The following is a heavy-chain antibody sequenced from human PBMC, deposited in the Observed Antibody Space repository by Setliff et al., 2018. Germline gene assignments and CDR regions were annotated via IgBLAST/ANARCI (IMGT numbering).Heavy chain of an antibody. CDR2: ISDSSLHI. J-gene: IGHJ4*02. CDR3: ARTCSGSGCYAGLES. Sequence: RGESLKISCAASVFPFSISSMHWVRQAPGKGLEWVSSISDSSLHIYYRDSVKGRFTISRDNSKNTLYLQMNSLRPEDTAVYYCARTCSGSGCYAGLESWGQGTPVTVSS. D-gene: IGHD2-15*01. CDR1: VFPFSISS. V-gene: IGHV3-21*01.